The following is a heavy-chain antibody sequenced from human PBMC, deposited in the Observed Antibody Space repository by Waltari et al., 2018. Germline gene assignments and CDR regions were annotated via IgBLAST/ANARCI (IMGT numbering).Heavy chain of an antibody. CDR3: AGGYCSSTSCYGGVYYYYYGMDV. D-gene: IGHD2-2*01. V-gene: IGHV3-23*01. J-gene: IGHJ6*02. CDR1: GFTFSSYA. Sequence: EVQLLESGGGLVQPGGSLRLSCAASGFTFSSYAMSWVRQAPGKGMEWVSAIIGSGGSTYYADAVKGGFTISRDNSKNTLYLQRNSLRAEDTAVDYCAGGYCSSTSCYGGVYYYYYGMDVWGQGTTVTVSS. CDR2: IIGSGGST.